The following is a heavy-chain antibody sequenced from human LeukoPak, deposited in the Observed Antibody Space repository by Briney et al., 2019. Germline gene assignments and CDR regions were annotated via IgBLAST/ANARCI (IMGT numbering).Heavy chain of an antibody. Sequence: SVKVSCKASGGTFSSYAISWVRQAPGQGLEWMGRIIPILGIANYAQKFQGRVTITADKSTSTAYMELSSLRSEDTAVYYCARDHGSGGYGLNFDYWGQGTLVTVSS. J-gene: IGHJ4*02. CDR2: IIPILGIA. V-gene: IGHV1-69*04. D-gene: IGHD3-10*01. CDR3: ARDHGSGGYGLNFDY. CDR1: GGTFSSYA.